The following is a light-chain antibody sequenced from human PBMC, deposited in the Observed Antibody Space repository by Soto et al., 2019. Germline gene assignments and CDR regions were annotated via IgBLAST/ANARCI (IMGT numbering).Light chain of an antibody. CDR2: AAS. V-gene: IGKV1-12*01. CDR3: QHADSFPLIT. J-gene: IGKJ5*01. Sequence: DIQMTQSPSSLSASVEDRVIITCRASQSISTWLAWYQQKPGKAPKLLIYAASSLQSGVPPRFSGSGSGTDFTLTISSLQPEDFATYYCQHADSFPLITFGQGTRLEIK. CDR1: QSISTW.